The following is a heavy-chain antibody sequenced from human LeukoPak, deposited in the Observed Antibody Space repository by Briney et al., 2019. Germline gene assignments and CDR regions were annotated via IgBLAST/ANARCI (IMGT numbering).Heavy chain of an antibody. CDR2: MRSSRRYI. J-gene: IGHJ4*02. V-gene: IGHV3-21*01. D-gene: IGHD2-2*01. CDR1: GLTFSSYT. Sequence: PGGSLRLSCADTGLTFSSYTMNWVDQDPQKGPERVSSMRSSRRYIYNADSVKGRFTISRDNAKNSLYLQMNSLRAEDTAVYDCARDHCSSTSCFPSGTNYFDSWGQGTPVTVSS. CDR3: ARDHCSSTSCFPSGTNYFDS.